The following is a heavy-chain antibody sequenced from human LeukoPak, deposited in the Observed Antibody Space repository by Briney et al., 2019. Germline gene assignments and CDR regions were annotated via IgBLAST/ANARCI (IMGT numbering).Heavy chain of an antibody. CDR2: IYYSGST. CDR3: ARRGGQDYYDSSGYRN. J-gene: IGHJ4*02. D-gene: IGHD3-22*01. V-gene: IGHV4-31*03. Sequence: SETLSLTRTVSGGSISSGGYYWSWIRQHPGKGLEWIGYIYYSGSTYYNPSLKSRVTISVDTSKNQFSLKLSSVTAADTAVYYCARRGGQDYYDSSGYRNWGQGTLVTVSS. CDR1: GGSISSGGYY.